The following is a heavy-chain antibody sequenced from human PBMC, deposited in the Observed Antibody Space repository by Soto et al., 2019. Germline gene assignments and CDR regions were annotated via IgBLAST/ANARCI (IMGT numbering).Heavy chain of an antibody. V-gene: IGHV3-23*01. CDR2: INPSGGST. Sequence: EVQLLESGGGLVQPGGSLRLSCAASRFMFRSYAMSWVRQAPGKGLEWVASINPSGGSTFYAYSVKGRFTISRDNSKNTLYLHMNSLRFEGTAKYYCVKDWTPRRAFDFWGQGTLVTVSS. CDR1: RFMFRSYA. CDR3: VKDWTPRRAFDF. D-gene: IGHD3-3*01. J-gene: IGHJ4*02.